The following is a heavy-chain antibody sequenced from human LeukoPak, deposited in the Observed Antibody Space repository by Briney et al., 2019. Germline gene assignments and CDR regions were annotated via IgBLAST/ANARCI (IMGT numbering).Heavy chain of an antibody. D-gene: IGHD2-2*01. CDR2: IIPIFGTA. Sequence: GASVKVSCKASGGTFSSYAISWVRQAPGQGLEWMGGIIPIFGTANYAQKFQGRVTITADESTSTAYMELGSLRSEDTAVYYCASGYGVVVPAAKLMGYMDVWGKGTTVTVSS. CDR1: GGTFSSYA. J-gene: IGHJ6*03. V-gene: IGHV1-69*13. CDR3: ASGYGVVVPAAKLMGYMDV.